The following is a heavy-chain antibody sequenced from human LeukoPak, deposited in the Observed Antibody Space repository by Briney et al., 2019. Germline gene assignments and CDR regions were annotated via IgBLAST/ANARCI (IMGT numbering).Heavy chain of an antibody. V-gene: IGHV3-23*01. J-gene: IGHJ4*02. CDR1: GFTFSSYG. Sequence: PGGSLRLSCAASGFTFSSYGMSWVRQAPGKGLEWVSAISGSGGSTYYAGSVKGRFTISRDNSKNTLYLQMNSLRAEDTAVYYCAKVFGYCSGGSCYSWGQGTLVTVSS. CDR3: AKVFGYCSGGSCYS. CDR2: ISGSGGST. D-gene: IGHD2-15*01.